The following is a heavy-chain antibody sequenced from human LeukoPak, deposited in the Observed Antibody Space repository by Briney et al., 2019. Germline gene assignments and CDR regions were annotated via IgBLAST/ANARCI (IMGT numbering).Heavy chain of an antibody. Sequence: PSETLSLTCAVYGGSFSGYYWSWIRQPPGKGLEWIGEINHSGSTNYNPSLKSRVTISVDTSKNQFSLKLSSVTAADTAVYYCARRPSGGYSYGWCFDIWGQGTMVTVSS. CDR1: GGSFSGYY. J-gene: IGHJ3*02. CDR3: ARRPSGGYSYGWCFDI. D-gene: IGHD5-18*01. V-gene: IGHV4-34*01. CDR2: INHSGST.